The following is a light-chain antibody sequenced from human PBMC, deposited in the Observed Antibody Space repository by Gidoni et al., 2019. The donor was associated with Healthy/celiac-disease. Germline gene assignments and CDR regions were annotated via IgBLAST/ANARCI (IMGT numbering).Light chain of an antibody. CDR1: QSVSSN. V-gene: IGKV3-15*01. Sequence: EIVLTQSLATLSVSPGERATLPCRASQSVSSNLAWYQQKPGQAPRLLIYGASTRATGIPARFSGSGSGTEFTLNISSQQSEDFAVDYCQQYNNWPWITFGQGTRLEIK. CDR2: GAS. CDR3: QQYNNWPWIT. J-gene: IGKJ5*01.